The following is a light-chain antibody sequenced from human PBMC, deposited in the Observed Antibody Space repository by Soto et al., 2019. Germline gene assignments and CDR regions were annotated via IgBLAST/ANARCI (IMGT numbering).Light chain of an antibody. Sequence: AIQLTQSPSSLSASVGDRVTITCRASQGISSALAWYQQKPGKAPKLLIYDASSLESGVPSRFSGSGSGTDFTLTISSLQPEDFATYYCQQFNSYPRWTFGQGTQVEIK. CDR3: QQFNSYPRWT. CDR1: QGISSA. CDR2: DAS. V-gene: IGKV1-13*02. J-gene: IGKJ1*01.